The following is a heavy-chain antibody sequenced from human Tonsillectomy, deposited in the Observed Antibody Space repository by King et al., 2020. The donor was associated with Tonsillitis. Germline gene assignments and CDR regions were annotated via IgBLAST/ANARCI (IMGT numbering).Heavy chain of an antibody. Sequence: VQLQESGPGLVKPSETLSLTCNVSGSSIRSGYYWGWIRQPPGKGLEWIGSIYQSGSTYYNPSLKSRVTISVDTSKNQFSLKLSSVTAADPAVYYCARLSSWPATNCFDPWGQGTLVTVSS. J-gene: IGHJ5*02. D-gene: IGHD6-13*01. CDR2: IYQSGST. V-gene: IGHV4-38-2*02. CDR1: GSSIRSGYY. CDR3: ARLSSWPATNCFDP.